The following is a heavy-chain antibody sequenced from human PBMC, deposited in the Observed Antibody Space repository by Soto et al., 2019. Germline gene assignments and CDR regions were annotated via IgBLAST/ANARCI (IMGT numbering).Heavy chain of an antibody. V-gene: IGHV1-3*01. CDR3: AIEPLCIGRCYLNLFDP. CDR2: INLGNGNT. D-gene: IGHD2-15*01. J-gene: IGHJ5*02. CDR1: GYRFIYYP. Sequence: ASVKVSCKASGYRFIYYPIHWVRQAPGQRLEWVGWINLGNGNTEYSQKFQDRVTITKDTSASAVYMELSSLRSEDTAVYYGAIEPLCIGRCYLNLFDPWCQGTLVTVSS.